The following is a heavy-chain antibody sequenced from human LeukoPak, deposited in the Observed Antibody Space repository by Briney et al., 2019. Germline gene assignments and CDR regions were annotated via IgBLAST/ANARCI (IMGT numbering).Heavy chain of an antibody. CDR1: GFTFSSDW. Sequence: GGSLRLSCAASGFTFSSDWMHWVRQAPGKGLVWVARLSPEGSGTSYADSVKGRFTISRDSAKNTLYLQMNILRAEDTAVYYCASHSSGWTPSYYDGMGVWGQGTTVTVSS. CDR3: ASHSSGWTPSYYDGMGV. V-gene: IGHV3-74*01. CDR2: LSPEGSGT. J-gene: IGHJ6*02. D-gene: IGHD6-19*01.